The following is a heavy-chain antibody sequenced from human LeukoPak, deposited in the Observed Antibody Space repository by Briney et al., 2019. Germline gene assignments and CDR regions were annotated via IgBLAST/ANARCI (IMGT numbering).Heavy chain of an antibody. V-gene: IGHV4-59*01. CDR3: ARDLNYYDSSGYYQGNWFDP. J-gene: IGHJ5*02. Sequence: PSETLSLTCTVSGGSISSYYWSWIRQPPGKGLEWIGYIYYSGSTNYNPSLKSRVTISVDTSKNQFSLKLSSVTAADTAVYYCARDLNYYDSSGYYQGNWFDPWGQGTLVTVSS. CDR1: GGSISSYY. D-gene: IGHD3-22*01. CDR2: IYYSGST.